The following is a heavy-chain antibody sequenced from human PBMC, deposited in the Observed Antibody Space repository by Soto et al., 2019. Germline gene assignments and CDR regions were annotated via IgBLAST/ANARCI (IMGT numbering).Heavy chain of an antibody. D-gene: IGHD2-8*01. CDR3: TRESGDCTNGVCSKERIADY. CDR2: IRSKANSYST. CDR1: GFTFSGSA. Sequence: EVQLVESGGGLVQPGGSLKLSCAASGFTFSGSAMHWVRQASGKGLEWVGRIRSKANSYSTAYAASVKGRFTISRDDSKNKEYLQMNSLKIENTTVYYCTRESGDCTNGVCSKERIADYWGQGTLVTVSS. V-gene: IGHV3-73*02. J-gene: IGHJ4*02.